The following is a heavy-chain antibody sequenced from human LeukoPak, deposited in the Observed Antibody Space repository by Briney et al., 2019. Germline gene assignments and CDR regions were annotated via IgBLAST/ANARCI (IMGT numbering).Heavy chain of an antibody. CDR3: ARPRVAGKRSTGWFDP. J-gene: IGHJ5*02. CDR2: IYYSGST. Sequence: SETLSLTCTVSGGSISSSSYYWGWIRQPPGKGLEWIGSIYYSGSTYYNPYLKSRVTISVDTSKNQFSLKLSSVTAADTAVYYCARPRVAGKRSTGWFDPWGQGTLVTVSS. V-gene: IGHV4-39*01. CDR1: GGSISSSSYY. D-gene: IGHD6-19*01.